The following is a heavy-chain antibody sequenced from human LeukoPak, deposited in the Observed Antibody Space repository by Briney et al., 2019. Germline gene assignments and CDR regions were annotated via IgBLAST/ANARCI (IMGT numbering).Heavy chain of an antibody. J-gene: IGHJ3*02. D-gene: IGHD6-19*01. CDR2: IKQDGSES. Sequence: GGSLRLSCAASGFTFSTYWMSWVRQAPGKGLEWVANIKQDGSESYYVDSVKGRFTFSRDNAKNSLYLQINSLRAEDTAVYYCARSGIAVAGTEVGQSHDAFDIWGQGTMVTVSS. CDR3: ARSGIAVAGTEVGQSHDAFDI. CDR1: GFTFSTYW. V-gene: IGHV3-7*01.